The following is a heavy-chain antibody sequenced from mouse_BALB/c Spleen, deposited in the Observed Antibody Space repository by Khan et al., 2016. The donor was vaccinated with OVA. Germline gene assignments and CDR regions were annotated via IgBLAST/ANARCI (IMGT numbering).Heavy chain of an antibody. V-gene: IGHV2-2*03. Sequence: QVQLKESGPGLVQPSQSLSINCTVSGFSLTSYGVHWVRQSPGKGLEWLGVIWSGGSTDYNEAFISRLSISKDNSKSQVFFKMNSLQSNDTDIYASTRNYNYDEGLTYWGQGTLVTVS. CDR1: GFSLTSYG. J-gene: IGHJ3*01. D-gene: IGHD2-12*01. CDR2: IWSGGST. CDR3: TRNYNYDEGLTY.